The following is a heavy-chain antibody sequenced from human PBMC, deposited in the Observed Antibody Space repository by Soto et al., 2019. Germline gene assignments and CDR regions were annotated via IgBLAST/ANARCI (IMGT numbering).Heavy chain of an antibody. CDR1: GFALRSYW. CDR3: STYNAYAMPMYI. Sequence: GGSLRLSCAASGFALRSYWMTWVRQAPGEGLEWVAAINNYGSEIHYLGSVEGRFTISRDNAKNSLYLDMNSLRAEDTAVYFFSTYNAYAMPMYIWGPGSTVPVSS. V-gene: IGHV3-7*01. CDR2: INNYGSEI. J-gene: IGHJ6*02. D-gene: IGHD2-2*01.